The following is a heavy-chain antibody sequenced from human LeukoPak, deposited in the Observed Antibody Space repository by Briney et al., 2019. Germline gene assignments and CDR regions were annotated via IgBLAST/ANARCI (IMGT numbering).Heavy chain of an antibody. V-gene: IGHV3-21*01. Sequence: GGSLRLSCAPSGFTFSSYSMNWARQAPGKGLEWVSFISSSSSYIYYAGSVKGRFTISRDNAKNSLYLQMNSLRAEDTAVYYCARDLGSTSPWGQGTLVTVSS. CDR3: ARDLGSTSP. J-gene: IGHJ5*02. CDR2: ISSSSSYI. CDR1: GFTFSSYS. D-gene: IGHD7-27*01.